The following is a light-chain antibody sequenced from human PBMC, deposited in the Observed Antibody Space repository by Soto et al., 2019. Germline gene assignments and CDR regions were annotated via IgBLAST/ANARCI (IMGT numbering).Light chain of an antibody. CDR1: QGISNN. CDR3: KDYNIDPRIT. Sequence: DIQMTQSPSSLSASVGDRVTITCRASQGISNNLAGYQQKPGKVPNLLIDAASTFQSGVTSRFSGSGSGTEFTLTLRSRQPEDVATYYCKDYNIDPRITVGQGTRLEI. V-gene: IGKV1-27*01. J-gene: IGKJ5*01. CDR2: AAS.